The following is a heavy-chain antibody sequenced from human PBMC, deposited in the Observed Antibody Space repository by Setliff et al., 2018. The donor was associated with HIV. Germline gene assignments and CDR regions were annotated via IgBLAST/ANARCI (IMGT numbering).Heavy chain of an antibody. Sequence: SETLSLTCTVSGGSISDTYYTWIRQTPGKGLEWIGLMHVSRETNYNPSLGSRVTISMDTSKNQFSLKLSSVTAADTALYFCARHGRSYDSGRWYNWFDSWGQGTPVTVS. CDR2: MHVSRET. CDR1: GGSISDTY. V-gene: IGHV4-59*08. D-gene: IGHD3-10*01. J-gene: IGHJ5*01. CDR3: ARHGRSYDSGRWYNWFDS.